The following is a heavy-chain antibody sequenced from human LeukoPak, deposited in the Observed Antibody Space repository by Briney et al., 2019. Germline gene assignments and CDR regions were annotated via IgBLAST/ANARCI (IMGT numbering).Heavy chain of an antibody. CDR1: GGSISDYS. CDR2: IYYSGIS. Sequence: SETLSLTCSVSGGSISDYSWSWIRQPPGKGLEWVGGIYYSGISNYNPSLKSRVTISVDTSTNQFSLKLKSVTAADTAVYYCERAALGYCHGGSCPFYLDYWGQGILVTVSS. CDR3: ERAALGYCHGGSCPFYLDY. J-gene: IGHJ4*02. D-gene: IGHD2-15*01. V-gene: IGHV4-59*01.